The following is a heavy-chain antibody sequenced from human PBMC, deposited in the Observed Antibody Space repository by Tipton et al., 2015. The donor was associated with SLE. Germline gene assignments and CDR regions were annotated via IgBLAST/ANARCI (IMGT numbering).Heavy chain of an antibody. CDR3: ARVYSSNWYDYYYMDV. V-gene: IGHV3-48*01. Sequence: GSLRLSCAASGFNFRGYSMNWVRQAPGKGLEWVSKISSSGSSINYADSVKGRFTISRDNVKNSLYLQMNSLRAEDTAVYYCARVYSSNWYDYYYMDVWGKGTTVTVSS. CDR2: ISSSGSSI. CDR1: GFNFRGYS. J-gene: IGHJ6*03. D-gene: IGHD6-13*01.